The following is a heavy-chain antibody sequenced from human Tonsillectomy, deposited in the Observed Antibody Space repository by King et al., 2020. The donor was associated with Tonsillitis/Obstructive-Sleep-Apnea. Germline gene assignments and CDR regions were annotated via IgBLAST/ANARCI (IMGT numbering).Heavy chain of an antibody. CDR2: SRPYNGDT. V-gene: IGHV1-18*01. J-gene: IGHJ1*01. D-gene: IGHD3-22*01. CDR1: GYTFTSYD. CDR3: ARDYYDSSGYYHGYFQH. Sequence: QLVQSGAEVKKPGASVKVSCKASGYTFTSYDITWVRQAPGQGLEWMGWSRPYNGDTNYAQKYQGRVTMTSDTSTSTAYMELMSLRSDDTAVYYCARDYYDSSGYYHGYFQHWGQGTLVTISS.